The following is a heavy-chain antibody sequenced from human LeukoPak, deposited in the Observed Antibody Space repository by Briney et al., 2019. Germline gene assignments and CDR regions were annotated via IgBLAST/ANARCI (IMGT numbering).Heavy chain of an antibody. CDR1: GFTFDDYA. D-gene: IGHD3-10*01. CDR2: TSWNGAYA. J-gene: IGHJ4*02. CDR3: AKDSGSGSGSYLRDLDY. Sequence: GGSLRLSCAASGFTFDDYAMHWVRQAPGKGLEWVFLTSWNGAYAYYADSVKGRFTISRDNSKNSLFLQMNSLRAEDTALYYCAKDSGSGSGSYLRDLDYWGQGTLVTVSS. V-gene: IGHV3-43D*03.